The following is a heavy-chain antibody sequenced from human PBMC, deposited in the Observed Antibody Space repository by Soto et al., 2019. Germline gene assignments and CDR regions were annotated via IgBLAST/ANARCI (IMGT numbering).Heavy chain of an antibody. V-gene: IGHV1-8*01. CDR3: TTHCSWFNCPGAWN. CDR1: GYTFTSYD. Sequence: GASVKVSCKASGYTFTSYDINWVRQANGQGLEKMGWMNPNSGNTGYAKKLQGRVTLTRDTSTSTVYLKLSSMKSDDTAVYYCTTHCSWFNCPGAWNWGQGTLVTVSS. CDR2: MNPNSGNT. J-gene: IGHJ1*01. D-gene: IGHD2-15*01.